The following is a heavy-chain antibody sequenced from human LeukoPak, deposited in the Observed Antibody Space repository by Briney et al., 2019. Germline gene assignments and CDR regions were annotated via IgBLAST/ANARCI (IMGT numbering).Heavy chain of an antibody. CDR2: INPDDSDT. V-gene: IGHV5-51*01. Sequence: PGESLKISCKSSGYTFTTYWIGWARLMPGKGLDWMGIINPDDSDTRYSPSFQGQVTISADKSINTVYLQWSSLRASDTAMYYCARPDCFSGRCYLGTWGRGTLVTVSS. CDR3: ARPDCFSGRCYLGT. D-gene: IGHD6-19*01. J-gene: IGHJ5*02. CDR1: GYTFTTYW.